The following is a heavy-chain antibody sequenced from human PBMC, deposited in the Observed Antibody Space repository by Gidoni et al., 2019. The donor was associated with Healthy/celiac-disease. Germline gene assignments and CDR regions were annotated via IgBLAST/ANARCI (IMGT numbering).Heavy chain of an antibody. J-gene: IGHJ4*02. D-gene: IGHD5-18*01. V-gene: IGHV1-3*01. Sequence: QVQLVQSGAEVKKPGASVKVSCKASGYTFTSYAMHWVRQAPGQRLEWMGWINAGNGNTKYSQKFQGRVTITRDTSASTAYMELSSLRSEDTAVYYCARDGTAMVPFNYWGQGTLVTVSS. CDR1: GYTFTSYA. CDR2: INAGNGNT. CDR3: ARDGTAMVPFNY.